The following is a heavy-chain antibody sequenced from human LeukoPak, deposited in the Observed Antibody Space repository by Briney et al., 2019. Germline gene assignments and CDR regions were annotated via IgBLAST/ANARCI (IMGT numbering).Heavy chain of an antibody. V-gene: IGHV3-7*01. CDR1: GFTFSSYS. CDR3: ARDKALMLRGVIIRENYYYYMDV. J-gene: IGHJ6*03. Sequence: QAGGSLRLSCAASGFTFSSYSMNWVRQAPGKGLEWVANIKQDGSEKYFVDSVKGRFTISRDNAKNSLYLQMNSLRAEDTAVYYCARDKALMLRGVIIRENYYYYMDVWGKGTTVTISS. CDR2: IKQDGSEK. D-gene: IGHD3-10*01.